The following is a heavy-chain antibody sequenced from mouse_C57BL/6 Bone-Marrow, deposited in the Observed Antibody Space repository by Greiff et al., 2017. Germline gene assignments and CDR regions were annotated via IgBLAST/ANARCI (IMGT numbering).Heavy chain of an antibody. CDR1: GYSFTSYY. Sequence: VKLVESGPELVKPGASVKISCKASGYSFTSYYIHWVKQRPGQGLEWIGWIYPGSGNTKYNEKFKGKATLTADTSSSTAYMQLSSLTSEDSAVYYCARNYYLYFDDWGQGTTLTVSS. CDR2: IYPGSGNT. D-gene: IGHD1-1*01. V-gene: IGHV1-66*01. J-gene: IGHJ2*01. CDR3: ARNYYLYFDD.